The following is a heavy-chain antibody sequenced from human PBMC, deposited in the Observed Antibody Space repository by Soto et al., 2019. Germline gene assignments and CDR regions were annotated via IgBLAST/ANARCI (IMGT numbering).Heavy chain of an antibody. CDR3: ASRGRYYMDV. D-gene: IGHD6-19*01. CDR2: ISGSTSNT. V-gene: IGHV3-23*01. J-gene: IGHJ6*03. Sequence: DVQLLESGGGLVQPGGSLRLSCAASGFTFSSYAMRWVRQAPGKGLEWVSTISGSTSNTYYADSVNGRFTISRDNSKNTLYLQMSSLRAEDTVVYYCASRGRYYMDVWGKGTTVTVSS. CDR1: GFTFSSYA.